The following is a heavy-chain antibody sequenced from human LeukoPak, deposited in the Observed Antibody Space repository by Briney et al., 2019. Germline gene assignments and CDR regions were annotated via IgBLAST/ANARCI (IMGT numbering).Heavy chain of an antibody. V-gene: IGHV1-69*06. CDR2: IIPIFGTA. J-gene: IGHJ4*02. CDR1: GGTFSSYS. Sequence: AASVKVSCKASGGTFSSYSISWVRQAPGQGLEWMGGIIPIFGTANYAQKFQGRVTITAAKSTSTAYMALSSLRCEDTAVYYCARVVSKLAAAGGPLDSWGQGTLVTVSS. CDR3: ARVVSKLAAAGGPLDS. D-gene: IGHD6-13*01.